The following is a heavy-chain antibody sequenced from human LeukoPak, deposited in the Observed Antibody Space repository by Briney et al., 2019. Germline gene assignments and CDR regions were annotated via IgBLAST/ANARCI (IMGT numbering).Heavy chain of an antibody. D-gene: IGHD2-2*01. CDR3: ARGRKHCSSTSCYRRGWFDP. CDR2: INHSGST. V-gene: IGHV4-34*01. J-gene: IGHJ5*02. CDR1: GGSFSGYY. Sequence: SETLSLTCAVYGGSFSGYYWSWIRQPPEKGLEWIGEINHSGSTNYNPSLKSRVTISVDTSKNQFSLKLSSVTAADTAVYYCARGRKHCSSTSCYRRGWFDPWGQGTLVTVSS.